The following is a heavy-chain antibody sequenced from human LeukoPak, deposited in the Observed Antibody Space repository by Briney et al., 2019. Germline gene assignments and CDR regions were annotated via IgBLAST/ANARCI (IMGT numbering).Heavy chain of an antibody. Sequence: PSETLSLTCTVSGGSISSSSYYWGWIRQPPGKGLEWIGSIYYSGSTNYNPSLKSRVTISVDTSKNRFSLKLSSVTAADTAVYYCARATTYYDFWSGYSTQYYFDYWGQGTLVTVSS. V-gene: IGHV4-39*07. CDR2: IYYSGST. J-gene: IGHJ4*02. CDR3: ARATTYYDFWSGYSTQYYFDY. CDR1: GGSISSSSYY. D-gene: IGHD3-3*01.